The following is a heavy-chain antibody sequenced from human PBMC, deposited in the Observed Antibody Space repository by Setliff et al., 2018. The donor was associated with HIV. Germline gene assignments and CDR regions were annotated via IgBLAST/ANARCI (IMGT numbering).Heavy chain of an antibody. D-gene: IGHD3-22*01. V-gene: IGHV1-46*01. CDR1: GYTFTNYY. CDR2: INPSGGRT. Sequence: ASVKVSCKASGYTFTNYYIHWVRQAPGQGLEWMGLINPSGGRTSYAQKFQGRVTMSRDTSTSTVYMELSSLRSEDTAVYYCARDYFDSSAYHYGFGAFDIWGQGTMVTVS. J-gene: IGHJ3*02. CDR3: ARDYFDSSAYHYGFGAFDI.